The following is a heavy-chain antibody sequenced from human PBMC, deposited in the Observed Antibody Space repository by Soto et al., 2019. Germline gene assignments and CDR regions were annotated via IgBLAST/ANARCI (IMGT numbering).Heavy chain of an antibody. J-gene: IGHJ1*01. D-gene: IGHD3-22*01. CDR1: GFTFSSYS. V-gene: IGHV3-48*01. Sequence: GGSLRLSCAASGFTFSSYSMNWVRQAPGKGLEWVSYISSSSSTIYYADSVKGRFTISRDNSKNTLYLQMSSLRAEDTAVYYCVKDGPYYYDSSGYYPYFQQWGQGTLVTVSS. CDR2: ISSSSSTI. CDR3: VKDGPYYYDSSGYYPYFQQ.